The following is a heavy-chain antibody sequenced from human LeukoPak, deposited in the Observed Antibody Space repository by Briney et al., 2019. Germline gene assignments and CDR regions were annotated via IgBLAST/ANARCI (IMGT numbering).Heavy chain of an antibody. J-gene: IGHJ6*03. CDR1: GHTFTRNG. CDR3: ARLLTPTGFYYYYMDV. V-gene: IGHV1-18*01. CDR2: ISTYNGNT. D-gene: IGHD1-1*01. Sequence: ASVKVSCKASGHTFTRNGISWVRQAPGQGLEWMGWISTYNGNTNYAQNLQGRVTMTTDTSTSTAYMELRSLISDDTAVYYCARLLTPTGFYYYYMDVWGKGTTVTVSS.